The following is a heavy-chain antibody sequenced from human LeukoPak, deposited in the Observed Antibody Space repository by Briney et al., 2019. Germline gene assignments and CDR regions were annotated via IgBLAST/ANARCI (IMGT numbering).Heavy chain of an antibody. Sequence: GGSLRLSCAASGFTFNTYWMNWVHQAPGERLEWVASMNQDGTEKYYVDSVKGRFTISRDNSKNTLYLQMNSLRAEDTAVYYCAKDLGVVPAATPWDYWGQGTLVTVSS. J-gene: IGHJ4*02. V-gene: IGHV3-7*03. D-gene: IGHD2-2*01. CDR1: GFTFNTYW. CDR2: MNQDGTEK. CDR3: AKDLGVVPAATPWDY.